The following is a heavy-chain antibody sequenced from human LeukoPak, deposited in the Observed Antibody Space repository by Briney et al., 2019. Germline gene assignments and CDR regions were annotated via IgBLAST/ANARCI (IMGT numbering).Heavy chain of an antibody. Sequence: GASVKVSCKASGGTFSSYAISWVRQAPGQGLEWMGGIIPIFGTANYAQKFQGRVTITADESTSTAYMELSSLRSEDTAVYYCASFPHPPRVITGPYYFDYWGQGTLVTVSS. CDR2: IIPIFGTA. V-gene: IGHV1-69*13. CDR3: ASFPHPPRVITGPYYFDY. J-gene: IGHJ4*02. CDR1: GGTFSSYA. D-gene: IGHD1-20*01.